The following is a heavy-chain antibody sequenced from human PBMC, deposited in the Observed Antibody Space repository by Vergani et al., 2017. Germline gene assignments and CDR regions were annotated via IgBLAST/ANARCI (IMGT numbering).Heavy chain of an antibody. CDR3: AMGTLSIAAAGTGPAAGFDY. CDR1: GFTFSDYY. V-gene: IGHV3-11*04. J-gene: IGHJ4*02. D-gene: IGHD6-13*01. CDR2: ISSSGSTI. Sequence: QVQLVESGGGLVKPGGSLRLSCAASGFTFSDYYMSWIRQAPGKGLEWVSYISSSGSTIYYADSVKGRFTISRDNAKNSLYLQMNSLRAEDTAVYYCAMGTLSIAAAGTGPAAGFDYWGQGTLVTVSS.